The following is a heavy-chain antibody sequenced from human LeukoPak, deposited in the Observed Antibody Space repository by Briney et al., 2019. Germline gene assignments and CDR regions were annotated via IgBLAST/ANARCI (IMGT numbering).Heavy chain of an antibody. V-gene: IGHV3-66*02. CDR2: IYSGGTT. CDR3: ARGITGSNNWFDP. CDR1: GFTFSSYA. D-gene: IGHD1-20*01. J-gene: IGHJ5*02. Sequence: GGSLRLSCAASGFTFSSYAMSWVRQAPGKGLEWVSVIYSGGTTYYTNSVKGRFTISRDNSKNTLYLQMNSLRADDTAVYYCARGITGSNNWFDPWGQGTLVTVSS.